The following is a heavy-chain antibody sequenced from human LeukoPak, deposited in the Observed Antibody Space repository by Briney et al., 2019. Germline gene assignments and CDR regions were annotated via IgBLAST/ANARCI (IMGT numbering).Heavy chain of an antibody. V-gene: IGHV4-34*01. CDR2: INHSGST. D-gene: IGHD1-14*01. Sequence: PSETLSLTCAVYGGSFSGYYWSWIRQPPGKGLEWIGEINHSGSTNYNPSLKSRVTISVDTSKNQFPLKLSSVTAADTAVYYCARGARTHDYWGQGTLVTVSS. CDR1: GGSFSGYY. J-gene: IGHJ4*02. CDR3: ARGARTHDY.